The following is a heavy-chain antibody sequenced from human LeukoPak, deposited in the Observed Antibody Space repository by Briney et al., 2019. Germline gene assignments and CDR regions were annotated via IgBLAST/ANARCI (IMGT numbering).Heavy chain of an antibody. CDR3: AREVVKSVVPAARGKNYYYYMDV. D-gene: IGHD2-2*01. V-gene: IGHV1-69*13. CDR1: GGTFSSYT. Sequence: SVKVSCKASGGTFSSYTISWVRQAPGQGLEWMGGIIPIFGTAKYAQNLQGRVTITADESTSIAYMELSSLRSEDTAVYYCAREVVKSVVPAARGKNYYYYMDVWGKGTTVTISS. J-gene: IGHJ6*03. CDR2: IIPIFGTA.